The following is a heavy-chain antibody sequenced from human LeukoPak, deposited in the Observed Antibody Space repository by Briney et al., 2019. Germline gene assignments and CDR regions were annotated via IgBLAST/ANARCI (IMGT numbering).Heavy chain of an antibody. D-gene: IGHD6-19*01. Sequence: GGSLRLSCAASGFTFSSYWMSWVRQAPGKGLERVANIKQDGSEKYYVDSVKGRFTISRGNAKNSLYLQMNSLRAEDTAVYYCARLFVAGSFAFDYWGQGTLVTVSS. CDR2: IKQDGSEK. CDR3: ARLFVAGSFAFDY. V-gene: IGHV3-7*01. J-gene: IGHJ4*02. CDR1: GFTFSSYW.